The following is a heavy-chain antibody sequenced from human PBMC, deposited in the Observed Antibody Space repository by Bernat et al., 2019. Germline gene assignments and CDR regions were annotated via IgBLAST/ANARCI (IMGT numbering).Heavy chain of an antibody. Sequence: EVQLVESGGGVVRPGFTFDDYGMSWVRQAPGKGLEWVSGINWNGGSTGYADSVKGRFTISRDNAKNSLYLQMNSLRAEDTALYYCARSSGGSLQHFDYWGQGTLVIVSS. J-gene: IGHJ4*02. V-gene: IGHV3-20*03. CDR1: FTFDDYG. CDR2: INWNGGST. D-gene: IGHD2-15*01. CDR3: ARSSGGSLQHFDY.